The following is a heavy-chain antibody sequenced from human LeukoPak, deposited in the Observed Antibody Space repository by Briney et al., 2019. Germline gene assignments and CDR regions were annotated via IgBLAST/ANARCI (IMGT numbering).Heavy chain of an antibody. CDR3: AKEIQAGSWYTPSFDY. CDR1: GFTFSRYG. V-gene: IGHV3-30*02. J-gene: IGHJ4*02. D-gene: IGHD6-13*01. CDR2: IWYDGSNK. Sequence: PGGSLRLSCAASGFTFSRYGMHWVRQAPGKGLEWVAVIWYDGSNKYYADSVKGRFTISRDNSKNTLYLQMNSLRAEDTAVYYCAKEIQAGSWYTPSFDYWGQGTLVTVSS.